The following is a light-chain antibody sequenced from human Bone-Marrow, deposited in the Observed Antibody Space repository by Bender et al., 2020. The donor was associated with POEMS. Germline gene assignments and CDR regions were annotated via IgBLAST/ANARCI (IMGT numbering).Light chain of an antibody. CDR3: CAYAGSYSLV. CDR2: EGT. J-gene: IGLJ3*02. CDR1: SSDVGDYDY. V-gene: IGLV2-11*01. Sequence: QSALTQPPSVSGSPGQSVTISCTGTSSDVGDYDYVSWYQQHPGKAPKLLIYEGTKRPSGVPNRFSGSKSGNTASLTISGLQAEDEADYYCCAYAGSYSLVFGGGTKLTVL.